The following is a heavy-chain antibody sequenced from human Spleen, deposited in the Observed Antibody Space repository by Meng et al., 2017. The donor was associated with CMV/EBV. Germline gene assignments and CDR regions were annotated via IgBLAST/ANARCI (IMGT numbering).Heavy chain of an antibody. V-gene: IGHV3-7*01. Sequence: GESLKISCAGSGFTFSSYAMGWVRQAPGKGLEWVANVKQDGSEKTYVDSVKGRFTISRDNAKNSLYLQMISLRVEDTAVYYCARGRRMIYATVIGYEYWAQGTLVTVSS. CDR3: ARGRRMIYATVIGYEY. CDR1: GFTFSSYA. CDR2: VKQDGSEK. J-gene: IGHJ4*02. D-gene: IGHD2/OR15-2a*01.